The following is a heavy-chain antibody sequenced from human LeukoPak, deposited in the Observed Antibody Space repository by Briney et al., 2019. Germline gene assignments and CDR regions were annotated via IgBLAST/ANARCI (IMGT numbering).Heavy chain of an antibody. J-gene: IGHJ4*02. CDR3: ARPNYYYGSGSYSEGDY. CDR1: GGSFSGYY. Sequence: SETLSLTCAVYGGSFSGYYWSWIRQPPGKGLEWIGEINHSGSTNYNPSLRSRVTISVDTSKNQFSLKLSSVTAADTAVYYCARPNYYYGSGSYSEGDYWGQGTLVTVSS. V-gene: IGHV4-34*01. D-gene: IGHD3-10*01. CDR2: INHSGST.